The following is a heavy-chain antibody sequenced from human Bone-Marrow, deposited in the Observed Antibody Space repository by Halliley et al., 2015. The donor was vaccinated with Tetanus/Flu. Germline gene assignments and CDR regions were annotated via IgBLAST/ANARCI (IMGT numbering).Heavy chain of an antibody. V-gene: IGHV1-18*04. J-gene: IGHJ5*02. D-gene: IGHD3-3*01. CDR1: GYTFATYA. CDR3: ARDRIFGVVPWFDP. CDR2: ISAYNGNT. Sequence: QLVQSGAEVKKPGASVKVSCKTSGYTFATYAISWVRQAPGQGLEWMGWISAYNGNTNYSQKFQGRVTMTRDTSTSTVYMELRNLRSDDTAVYYCARDRIFGVVPWFDPWGQGTLVTVSS.